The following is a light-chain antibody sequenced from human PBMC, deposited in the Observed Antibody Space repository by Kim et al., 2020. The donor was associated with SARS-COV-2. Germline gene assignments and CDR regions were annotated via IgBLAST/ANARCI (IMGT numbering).Light chain of an antibody. CDR1: KLGDKY. V-gene: IGLV3-1*01. J-gene: IGLJ1*01. Sequence: SYELTQPPSVSVSPGQTASITCSGDKLGDKYACWYQQKPGQSPVLVNYQDSKRPSGIPERFSGSNSGNTATLTISGTQAVDEADYYCQAWDSSTVVFGTGTKVTVL. CDR2: QDS. CDR3: QAWDSSTVV.